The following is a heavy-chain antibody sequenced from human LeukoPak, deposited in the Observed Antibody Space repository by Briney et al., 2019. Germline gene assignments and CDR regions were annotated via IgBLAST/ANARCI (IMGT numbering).Heavy chain of an antibody. V-gene: IGHV3-30*03. CDR3: ARDGANYYDSSGYYLGFDY. CDR2: ISYDGSNK. CDR1: GFTFSSYG. D-gene: IGHD3-22*01. Sequence: GGSLRLSCAASGFTFSSYGMHWVRQAPGKGLEWVAVISYDGSNKYYADSVKGRFTISRDNSKNALYLQMNSLRAEDTAVYYCARDGANYYDSSGYYLGFDYWGQGTLVTVSS. J-gene: IGHJ4*02.